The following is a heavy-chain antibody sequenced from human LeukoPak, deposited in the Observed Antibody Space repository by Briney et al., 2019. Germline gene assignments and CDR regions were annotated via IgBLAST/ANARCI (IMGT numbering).Heavy chain of an antibody. CDR3: ARDYYGSGSYFFDY. Sequence: ASVKVSCKASGYIFTNYDINWVRQATGQGPEWMAWMNPNSGNTGYAQKFQGWVTMTRDTSISTAYMELSRLRSDDTAVYYCARDYYGSGSYFFDYWGQGTLVTVSS. D-gene: IGHD3-10*01. CDR2: MNPNSGNT. CDR1: GYIFTNYD. V-gene: IGHV1-8*01. J-gene: IGHJ4*02.